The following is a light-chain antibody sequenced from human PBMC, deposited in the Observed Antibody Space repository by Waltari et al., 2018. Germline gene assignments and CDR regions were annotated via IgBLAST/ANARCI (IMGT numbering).Light chain of an antibody. CDR3: QHYVRLPAT. J-gene: IGKJ1*01. CDR2: GAS. V-gene: IGKV3-20*01. Sequence: SCRASQSGSRTLAWYQQKAGQAPRLLSYGASTRATGIPERFSGGGSGTDFSLTISRLEPEDFAVYYCQHYVRLPATFGQGTKVEIK. CDR1: QSGSRT.